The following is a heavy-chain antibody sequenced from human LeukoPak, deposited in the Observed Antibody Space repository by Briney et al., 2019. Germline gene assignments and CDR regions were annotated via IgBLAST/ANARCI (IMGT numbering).Heavy chain of an antibody. V-gene: IGHV3-9*03. CDR3: ARSSSGWYYHYMDV. CDR2: ISWNSGSI. CDR1: GFTFDDYA. D-gene: IGHD6-19*01. J-gene: IGHJ6*03. Sequence: GGSLRLSCAASGFTFDDYAMHWVRQAPGKGLEWVSGISWNSGSIGYADSVKGRFTISRDNAKNSLYLQMNSLRAEDMALYYCARSSSGWYYHYMDVWGKGTTVTVSS.